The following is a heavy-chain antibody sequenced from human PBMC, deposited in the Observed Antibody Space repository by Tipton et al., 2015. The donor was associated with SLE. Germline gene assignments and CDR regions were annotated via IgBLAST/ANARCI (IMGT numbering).Heavy chain of an antibody. Sequence: TLSLTCAVYGGSFSGYYWSWIRQPPGKGLEWIGEINHSGSTNYNPSLKSRVTISVDTSKNQFSLKLSSVTAADTAVYYCARGGGSGYHYYYMDVWGKGTTVTVSS. D-gene: IGHD3-22*01. J-gene: IGHJ6*03. CDR2: INHSGST. CDR3: ARGGGSGYHYYYMDV. CDR1: GGSFSGYY. V-gene: IGHV4-34*01.